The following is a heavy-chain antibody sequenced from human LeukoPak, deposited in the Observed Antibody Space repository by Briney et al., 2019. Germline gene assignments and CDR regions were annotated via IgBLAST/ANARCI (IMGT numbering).Heavy chain of an antibody. D-gene: IGHD3-10*01. CDR2: ISGSGGST. J-gene: IGHJ6*03. CDR3: ARDWYYYGSGSYLYYYYYYMDV. Sequence: GGSLRLSCTVSGFTVSSNSMSWVRQAPGKGLEWVSAISGSGGSTYYADSVKGRFTISRDNSKNTLYLQMNSLRAEDTAVYYCARDWYYYGSGSYLYYYYYYMDVWGKGTTVTVSS. V-gene: IGHV3-23*01. CDR1: GFTVSSNS.